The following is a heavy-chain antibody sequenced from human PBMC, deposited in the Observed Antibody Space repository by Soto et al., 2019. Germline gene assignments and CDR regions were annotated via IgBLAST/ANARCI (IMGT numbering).Heavy chain of an antibody. CDR3: VRAFQDYLWGTYPTHY. V-gene: IGHV3-21*01. Sequence: MNGVGQAPGQGLEWVSSILGSSAYIHYAHSVKGLFTSSRDNDKSSLFLQMDGLRAEDTAVYYCVRAFQDYLWGTYPTHYWGQGILVTVSS. J-gene: IGHJ4*02. D-gene: IGHD3-16*02. CDR2: ILGSSAYI.